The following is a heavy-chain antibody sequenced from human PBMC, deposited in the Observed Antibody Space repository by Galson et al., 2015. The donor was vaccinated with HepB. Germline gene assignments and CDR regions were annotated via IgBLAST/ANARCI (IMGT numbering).Heavy chain of an antibody. V-gene: IGHV1-46*01. Sequence: SVKVSCKASGYTFTSYYMHWVRQAPGQGLEWMGIINPSGGSTSYAQKFQGRVTMTRDTSTSTVYMELSSLRSEDTAVYYCARVEVGGSKRPDLGFDYWGQGTLVTVSS. CDR1: GYTFTSYY. CDR2: INPSGGST. D-gene: IGHD1-26*01. CDR3: ARVEVGGSKRPDLGFDY. J-gene: IGHJ4*02.